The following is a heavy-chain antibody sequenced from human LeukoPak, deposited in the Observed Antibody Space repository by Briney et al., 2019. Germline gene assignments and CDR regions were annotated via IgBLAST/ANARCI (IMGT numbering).Heavy chain of an antibody. CDR2: ISANDGNT. D-gene: IGHD2-21*01. CDR1: GYTFTSYG. J-gene: IGHJ4*02. CDR3: ARDGPLFTYYYDY. V-gene: IGHV1-18*01. Sequence: AAVTVSRKASGYTFTSYGIGWVRQAPAQGIEWMGWISANDGNTNYAQKLKGRVTMTTDTSKSTAYMELRSLRSDDTAVYYCARDGPLFTYYYDYWGQGTLVTVSS.